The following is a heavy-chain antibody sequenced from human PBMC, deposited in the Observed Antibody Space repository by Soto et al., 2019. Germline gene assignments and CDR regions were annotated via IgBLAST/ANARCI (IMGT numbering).Heavy chain of an antibody. Sequence: SETLSVTCNVSGGSIRSNYWSWIRQPAGKALEWIGRIYTSGTTNYNPSIKSRATMLVDTSKNQFSLRLSSVTAADTAVYYCARERASGFGMDVCGQGTTVTVYS. CDR3: ARERASGFGMDV. J-gene: IGHJ6*02. D-gene: IGHD3-3*01. V-gene: IGHV4-4*07. CDR1: GGSIRSNY. CDR2: IYTSGTT.